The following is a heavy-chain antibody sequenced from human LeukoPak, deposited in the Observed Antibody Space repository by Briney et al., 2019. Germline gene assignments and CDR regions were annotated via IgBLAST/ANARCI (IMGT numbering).Heavy chain of an antibody. V-gene: IGHV3-30*01. Sequence: PGGSLRLSCAASGFTFSSYAMHWVRQAPGKGLEWVAVISYDGSNKYYADSVKGRFTISRDNSKNTLYLQMNSLRAEDLAVYYCARGMRAYCGGDCYSPFDYWGQGTLVTVSS. J-gene: IGHJ4*02. CDR3: ARGMRAYCGGDCYSPFDY. D-gene: IGHD2-21*02. CDR1: GFTFSSYA. CDR2: ISYDGSNK.